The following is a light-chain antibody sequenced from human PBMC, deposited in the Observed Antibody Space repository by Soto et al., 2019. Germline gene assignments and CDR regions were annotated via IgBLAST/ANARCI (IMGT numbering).Light chain of an antibody. CDR2: GAS. CDR3: HWSGRSALYP. CDR1: QSGSSSS. Sequence: VVTQSPGTMSLCPGERATLSGRAIQSGSSSSLAWYQQKRGQAPRLLIYGASSRATGIPDRFSGDGSGTDVPLTFRILEPEDFAVYYCHWSGRSALYPFSQGTRLEIK. V-gene: IGKV3-20*01. J-gene: IGKJ2*01.